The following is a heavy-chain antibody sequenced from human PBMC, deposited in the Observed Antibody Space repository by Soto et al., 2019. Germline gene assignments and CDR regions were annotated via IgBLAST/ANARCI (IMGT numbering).Heavy chain of an antibody. CDR3: VQSRCGGDCLQSYSSHSYYGLDV. J-gene: IGHJ6*02. V-gene: IGHV2-5*02. CDR2: IYWDDDK. Sequence: KESGPTLVKPTQTLTLTCTFSGFSLSTTGEGVGWIRQPPGKALEWLALIYWDDDKRYSPSLKSRLTITKDTSKNQVVLTVANLDPVDTATYYCVQSRCGGDCLQSYSSHSYYGLDVWGQGTTVTVSS. D-gene: IGHD2-21*02. CDR1: GFSLSTTGEG.